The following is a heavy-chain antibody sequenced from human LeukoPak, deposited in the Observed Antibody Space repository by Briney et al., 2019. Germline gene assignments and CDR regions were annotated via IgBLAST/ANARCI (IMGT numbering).Heavy chain of an antibody. CDR1: GFTFSDSH. Sequence: GGSLRLSCEASGFTFSDSHMHWVRQASGKGLEWVGHIRSKADSYATAYAASVKDRFTISRDDSKNTAYLYMNSLKTEDTAVYYCSRQTDSCHDYWGQGILVTVSS. D-gene: IGHD2-2*01. CDR3: SRQTDSCHDY. J-gene: IGHJ4*02. V-gene: IGHV3-73*01. CDR2: IRSKADSYAT.